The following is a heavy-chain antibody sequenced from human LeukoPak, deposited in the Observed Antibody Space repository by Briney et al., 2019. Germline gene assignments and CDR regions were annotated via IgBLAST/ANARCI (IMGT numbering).Heavy chain of an antibody. CDR1: GYTFTSYY. J-gene: IGHJ4*02. Sequence: GASVKVSCKASGYTFTSYYMRWVRQAPGQGLEWMGIINPSGGSTSYAQKFQGRVTMTEDTSTDTAYMELSSLRSEDTAVYYCATLDTMVRGVIRYWGQGTLVTVSS. CDR3: ATLDTMVRGVIRY. CDR2: INPSGGST. D-gene: IGHD3-10*01. V-gene: IGHV1-46*01.